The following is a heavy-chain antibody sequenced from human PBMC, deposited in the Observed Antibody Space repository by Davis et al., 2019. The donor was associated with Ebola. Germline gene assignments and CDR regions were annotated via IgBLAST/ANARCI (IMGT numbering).Heavy chain of an antibody. CDR1: GFSFSNGW. CDR2: IKSKTNGGTT. Sequence: RLSCAASGFSFSNGWMSWVRQAPGKGLEWVGRIKSKTNGGTTDYAAPVKGRFSISRDDSKNTLYLQMNGLKTEDTAVYYCATGLGLTDNDYWGQGTLVTVSS. D-gene: IGHD1-26*01. J-gene: IGHJ4*02. CDR3: ATGLGLTDNDY. V-gene: IGHV3-15*01.